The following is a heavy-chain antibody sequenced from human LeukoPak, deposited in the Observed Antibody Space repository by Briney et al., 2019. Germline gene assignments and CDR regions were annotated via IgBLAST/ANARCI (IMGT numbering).Heavy chain of an antibody. V-gene: IGHV4-4*07. CDR2: ICTSGTI. CDR1: GDSISSCY. CDR3: ARDRDYSNSLDY. J-gene: IGHJ4*02. D-gene: IGHD6-6*01. Sequence: SETLSFTCTVSGDSISSCYWSWIRQPAEKGLEWIGRICTSGTINYNPSLKNRVTMSVDTSKNQFSLKLTSVTAADTAVFYCARDRDYSNSLDYWGQGTLVTVSS.